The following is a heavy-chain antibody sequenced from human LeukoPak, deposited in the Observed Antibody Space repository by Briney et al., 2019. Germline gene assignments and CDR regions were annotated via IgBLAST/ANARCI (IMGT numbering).Heavy chain of an antibody. CDR1: SGSIGSFY. D-gene: IGHD1-26*01. V-gene: IGHV4-59*08. CDR2: INFSGNT. CDR3: TRGGSADPFEH. J-gene: IGHJ4*02. Sequence: SETLSLTCTISSGSIGSFYWSWIRQPPGRGLEWIGYINFSGNTNYNSALKSRVTISIDTSKNQFSLKLNSVTAADTAVYYCTRGGSADPFEHWGQGTLVTVSS.